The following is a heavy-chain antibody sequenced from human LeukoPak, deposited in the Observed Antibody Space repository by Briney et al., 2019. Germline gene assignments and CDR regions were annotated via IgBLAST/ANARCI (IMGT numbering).Heavy chain of an antibody. J-gene: IGHJ4*02. Sequence: GGSLRLSCAASGFTFSIYAMSWVRQAPGKGLQWVSSITSSGDGTYYADSVKGRFTISRDNSENMLYLQMNSLRVEDTAVYFCVKDRPNYYGSNGHYYRRDGDYWGQRTLVTVSS. CDR2: ITSSGDGT. CDR3: VKDRPNYYGSNGHYYRRDGDY. D-gene: IGHD3-22*01. V-gene: IGHV3-23*01. CDR1: GFTFSIYA.